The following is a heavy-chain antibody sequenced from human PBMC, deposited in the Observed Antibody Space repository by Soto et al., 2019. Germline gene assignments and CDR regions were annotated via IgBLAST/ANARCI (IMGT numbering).Heavy chain of an antibody. V-gene: IGHV3-7*01. D-gene: IGHD5-12*01. Sequence: EVQLVESGGGLVKPGGSLRLSFAASGFTFSSYWLSWVRQAQGKGLEWVANIKQDGSEKYYVDSVKGRFTISRDNAKNSLYLQMNSLRVEDTAVYYCAAGYGPPSRWGQGTLVTVSS. CDR1: GFTFSSYW. CDR3: AAGYGPPSR. CDR2: IKQDGSEK. J-gene: IGHJ4*02.